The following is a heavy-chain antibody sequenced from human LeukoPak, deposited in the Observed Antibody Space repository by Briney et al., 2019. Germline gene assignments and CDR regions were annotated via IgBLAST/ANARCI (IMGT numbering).Heavy chain of an antibody. CDR1: GGSFSGYY. Sequence: KPSETLSLTCAVYGGSFSGYYWSWIRQPPGKGLEWIGEINHSGSTNYNPSLKSRVTISVDTSKNQFSLKLSSVTAADTAVYYCARGGIAACWGVFDYWGQGTLVTVSS. J-gene: IGHJ4*02. CDR2: INHSGST. D-gene: IGHD6-6*01. CDR3: ARGGIAACWGVFDY. V-gene: IGHV4-34*01.